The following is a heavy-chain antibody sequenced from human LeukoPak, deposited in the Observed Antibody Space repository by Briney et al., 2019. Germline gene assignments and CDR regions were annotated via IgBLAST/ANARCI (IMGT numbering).Heavy chain of an antibody. Sequence: PSETLSLTCAVYGGSFSGYYWSWIRQPPGKGLEWIGEINHSGSTNYNPSLKSRVTISVDTSKNQFSLKLSSVTAADTAVYYCARTYSNYENYYGMDVWGQGTTVTVSS. V-gene: IGHV4-34*01. J-gene: IGHJ6*02. CDR1: GGSFSGYY. D-gene: IGHD4-11*01. CDR3: ARTYSNYENYYGMDV. CDR2: INHSGST.